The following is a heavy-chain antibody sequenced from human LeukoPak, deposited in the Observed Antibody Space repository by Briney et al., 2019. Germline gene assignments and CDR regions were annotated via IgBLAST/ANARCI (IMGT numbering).Heavy chain of an antibody. CDR2: MNPNSGNT. J-gene: IGHJ4*02. CDR3: ARGRTAAGTWLVFDY. CDR1: GYTFTSYD. V-gene: IGHV1-8*01. D-gene: IGHD6-13*01. Sequence: GASVKVSCKASGYTFTSYDINWVRQATGQGLEWMGWMNPNSGNTDYAQKFQGRVTMTRNTSISTAYMELSSLRSEDTAVYYCARGRTAAGTWLVFDYWGQGTLVTVSS.